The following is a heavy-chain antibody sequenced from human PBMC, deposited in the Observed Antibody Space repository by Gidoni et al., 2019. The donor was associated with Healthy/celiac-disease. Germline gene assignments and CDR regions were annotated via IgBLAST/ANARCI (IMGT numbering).Heavy chain of an antibody. Sequence: EVQLVESGGGLVKPGGSFRLSCAASGFTFSNAWRNWFRQAPGQGREWVGRSKSKTECGTTDYAAPVKGRFTISRDDSKNTLYLQMNSLKAEDTAVYYCTTDLAIAVAGTIDYWGQGTLVTVSS. CDR1: GFTFSNAW. CDR2: SKSKTECGTT. J-gene: IGHJ4*02. D-gene: IGHD6-19*01. V-gene: IGHV3-15*07. CDR3: TTDLAIAVAGTIDY.